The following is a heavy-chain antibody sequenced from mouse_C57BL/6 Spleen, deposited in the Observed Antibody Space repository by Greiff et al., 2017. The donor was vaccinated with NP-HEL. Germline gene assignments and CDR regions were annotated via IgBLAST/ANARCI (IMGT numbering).Heavy chain of an antibody. Sequence: QVQLQQSGAELARPGASVKLSCKASGYTFTSYGISWVKQRTGQGLEWIGEIYPRSGNPYYNEKFKGKATLTVDNSYSPAYMELRSLATEDSAVYVCARGGNYGGNYYAMDYWGQGTSVTVAS. CDR2: IYPRSGNP. CDR3: ARGGNYGGNYYAMDY. CDR1: GYTFTSYG. V-gene: IGHV1-81*01. J-gene: IGHJ4*01. D-gene: IGHD2-1*01.